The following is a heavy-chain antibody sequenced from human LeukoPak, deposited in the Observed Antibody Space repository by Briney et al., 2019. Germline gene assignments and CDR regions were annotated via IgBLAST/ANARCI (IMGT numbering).Heavy chain of an antibody. D-gene: IGHD2-2*01. Sequence: SETLSLTCAVCGGSFSVYYWSGIRQPPGKGREGIGEMNHSGCTNYSPSLKSRVTISVDTSKNQFSLKQRTVTAADTAVYYCARKVRIVVVPAATKYYFDYWGQGTLVTVSS. V-gene: IGHV4-34*01. J-gene: IGHJ4*02. CDR1: GGSFSVYY. CDR3: ARKVRIVVVPAATKYYFDY. CDR2: MNHSGCT.